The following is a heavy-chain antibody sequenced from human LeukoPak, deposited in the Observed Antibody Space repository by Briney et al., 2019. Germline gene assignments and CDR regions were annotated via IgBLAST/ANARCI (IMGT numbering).Heavy chain of an antibody. CDR1: GFTFSSYW. Sequence: GGSLRLSCAASGFTFSSYWMSCVRQAPGKGLEWVANIKQDGSEKYYVDSVKGRFTISRDNAKNSLYLQMNSLRAEDTAVYYCAKYYGSGSYSFVDYWGQGTLVTVSS. CDR2: IKQDGSEK. V-gene: IGHV3-7*01. CDR3: AKYYGSGSYSFVDY. D-gene: IGHD3-10*01. J-gene: IGHJ4*02.